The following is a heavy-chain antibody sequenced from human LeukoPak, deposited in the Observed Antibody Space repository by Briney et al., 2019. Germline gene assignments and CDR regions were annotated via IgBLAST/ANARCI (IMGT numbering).Heavy chain of an antibody. CDR1: GYTLTELS. CDR3: ATDGEQWLFFY. J-gene: IGHJ4*02. CDR2: FDPEDGET. Sequence: ASLKVSCKVSGYTLTELSMHWVRQAPGKGPEWMGGFDPEDGETIYAQKVQGRVTMTEDTSTDTAYTELSSLRSEDTAVYYCATDGEQWLFFYWGQGTLVTVSS. V-gene: IGHV1-24*01. D-gene: IGHD6-19*01.